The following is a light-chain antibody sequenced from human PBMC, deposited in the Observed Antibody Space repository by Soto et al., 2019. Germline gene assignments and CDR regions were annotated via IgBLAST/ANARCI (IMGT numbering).Light chain of an antibody. J-gene: IGKJ5*01. CDR2: GAS. CDR1: QSVSSN. Sequence: GMSLSVAAVSVKQGERATLSCRASQSVSSNLAWYQQKPGQAPRLLIYGASTRATGIPARFSGSGSGTEFTLTISSLQSEYFAVYYCQQYNIWLIT. CDR3: QQYNIWLIT. V-gene: IGKV3-15*01.